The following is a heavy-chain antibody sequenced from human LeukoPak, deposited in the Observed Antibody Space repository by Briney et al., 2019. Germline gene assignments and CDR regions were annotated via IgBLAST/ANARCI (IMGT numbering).Heavy chain of an antibody. CDR1: GFTFGDYA. V-gene: IGHV3-49*04. J-gene: IGHJ3*02. Sequence: GGSLRLSCTASGFTFGDYAMSWVRQAPGKGLAWVGFIRSKAYGGTTEYAASVKGRFTISRDDSKSIAYLQMNSLKTEDTAVYYCTRVLLWFGELLCAFDIWGQGTMVTVSS. D-gene: IGHD3-10*01. CDR2: IRSKAYGGTT. CDR3: TRVLLWFGELLCAFDI.